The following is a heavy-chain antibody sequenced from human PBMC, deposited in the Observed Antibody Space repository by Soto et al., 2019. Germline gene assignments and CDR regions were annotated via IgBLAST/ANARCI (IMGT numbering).Heavy chain of an antibody. CDR1: GGSISSYY. V-gene: IGHV4-59*01. CDR2: IYYSGST. J-gene: IGHJ4*02. CDR3: ARDRDGYNLDY. Sequence: QVQLQESGPGLVKPSETLSLTCTVSGGSISSYYWSWIRQPPGKGLEWIGYIYYSGSTNYNPSLKSXXTXSXATSKNQFSLKLSSVTAADTAVYYCARDRDGYNLDYWGQGTLVTVSS. D-gene: IGHD5-12*01.